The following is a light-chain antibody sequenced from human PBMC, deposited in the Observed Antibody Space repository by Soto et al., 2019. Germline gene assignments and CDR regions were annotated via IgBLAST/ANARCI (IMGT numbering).Light chain of an antibody. V-gene: IGLV1-40*01. CDR3: QSYDSRLTAVV. J-gene: IGLJ2*01. CDR2: GNT. Sequence: QSVLTQPPSVSGAPGQRVTISCTGSSSNIGAGYDVQWYQQLPGTAPKLLIYGNTNRPSGVPDRFSGSKSGTAASLAITGLQAEDEAEYYCQSYDSRLTAVVFGGGTKLTVL. CDR1: SSNIGAGYD.